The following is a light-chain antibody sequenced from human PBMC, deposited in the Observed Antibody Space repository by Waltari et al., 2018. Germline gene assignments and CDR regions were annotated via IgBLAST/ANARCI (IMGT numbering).Light chain of an antibody. CDR1: VNIRSGY. CDR2: GAS. V-gene: IGKV3-20*01. Sequence: CRARVNIRSGYVAWYQQKPGQAPRLLIFGASSRASGVPDRFSGSGSGTGFVLTISRLDPEDCAVYYCQQYGSSPLTFGGGTKVEIK. CDR3: QQYGSSPLT. J-gene: IGKJ4*01.